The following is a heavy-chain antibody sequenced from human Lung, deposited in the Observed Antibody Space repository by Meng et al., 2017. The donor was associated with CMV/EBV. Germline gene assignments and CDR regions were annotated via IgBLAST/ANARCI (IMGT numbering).Heavy chain of an antibody. Sequence: LXXAVYGGSFSGYFWSWIRQPPGKGLEWIGEINHSGSTNYNPSLKSRVTISVDTSKNQFFLKLSSVTAADTAVYYCARGTATSRVIVPPFAIKIVYGMDVWGQGTXVTVSS. D-gene: IGHD2-2*01. CDR2: INHSGST. V-gene: IGHV4-34*01. CDR3: ARGTATSRVIVPPFAIKIVYGMDV. CDR1: GGSFSGYF. J-gene: IGHJ6*02.